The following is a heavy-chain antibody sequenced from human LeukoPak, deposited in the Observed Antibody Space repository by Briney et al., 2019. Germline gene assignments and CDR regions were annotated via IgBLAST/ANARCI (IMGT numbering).Heavy chain of an antibody. D-gene: IGHD2-15*01. J-gene: IGHJ6*02. CDR2: IYSGGST. Sequence: PGGSLRLSCAASGLNFYDYAMHWVRQAPGKGLEWVSVIYSGGSTYYADSVKGRFTISRDNSKNTLYLQMNSLRAEDTAVYYCARGGSWRYYGMDVWGQGTTVTVSS. V-gene: IGHV3-53*01. CDR3: ARGGSWRYYGMDV. CDR1: GLNFYDYA.